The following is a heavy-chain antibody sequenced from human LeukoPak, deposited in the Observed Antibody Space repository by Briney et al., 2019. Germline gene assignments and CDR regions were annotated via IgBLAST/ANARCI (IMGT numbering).Heavy chain of an antibody. Sequence: PSETLSLTCTVSGSSISSGGYYWSWIRQHPGKGLEWIGYIYYSGSTYYNPSLKSRVTISVDTSKNQFSLKLSSVTAADTAVYYCASSYDILTGYRRTNYYYYGMDVWGQGTTVTVSS. D-gene: IGHD3-9*01. V-gene: IGHV4-31*03. CDR3: ASSYDILTGYRRTNYYYYGMDV. CDR2: IYYSGST. J-gene: IGHJ6*02. CDR1: GSSISSGGYY.